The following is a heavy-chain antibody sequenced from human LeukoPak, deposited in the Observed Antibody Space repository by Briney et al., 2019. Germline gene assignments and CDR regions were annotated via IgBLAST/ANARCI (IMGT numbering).Heavy chain of an antibody. CDR1: GGTFSSYA. V-gene: IGHV1-69*13. Sequence: ASVKVSCKASGGTFSSYAISWVRQAPGQGLEWMGGIIPIFGTANYAQKLQGRVTITADESTSTAYMELSSLRSEDTAVYYCARSDSGYDFGDWGQGTLVTVSS. J-gene: IGHJ4*02. D-gene: IGHD5-12*01. CDR2: IIPIFGTA. CDR3: ARSDSGYDFGD.